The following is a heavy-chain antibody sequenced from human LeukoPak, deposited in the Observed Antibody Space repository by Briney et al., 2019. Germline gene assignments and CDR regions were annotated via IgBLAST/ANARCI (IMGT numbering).Heavy chain of an antibody. CDR1: GASLSTYY. J-gene: IGHJ6*03. D-gene: IGHD2-15*01. V-gene: IGHV4-59*08. Sequence: SETLSLTCFVSGASLSTYYWSWIRQPPGKGLEWIGYINYSGSTNYNPSLKSRITMSLDTSKNQLSLKLSSVTAADTAVYYCARHVVVVAATLYYYYYYMDVWGKGTTVTISS. CDR3: ARHVVVVAATLYYYYYYMDV. CDR2: INYSGST.